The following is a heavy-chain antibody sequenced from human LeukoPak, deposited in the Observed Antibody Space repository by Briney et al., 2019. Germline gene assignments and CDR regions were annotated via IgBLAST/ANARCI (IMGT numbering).Heavy chain of an antibody. Sequence: ASVKVSCKASGYIFTSFGVSWLRQAPGQGLEWMGWISAYNGNRNYAQKFQGRVTMTTDTSTSTAYMDLRSLRSDDTAVYYCTRDLGGGYNSFFDYWGQGTLVTVSS. CDR3: TRDLGGGYNSFFDY. CDR1: GYIFTSFG. CDR2: ISAYNGNR. V-gene: IGHV1-18*04. D-gene: IGHD5-24*01. J-gene: IGHJ4*02.